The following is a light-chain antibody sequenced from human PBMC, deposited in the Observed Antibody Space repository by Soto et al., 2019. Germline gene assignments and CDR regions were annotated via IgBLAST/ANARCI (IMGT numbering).Light chain of an antibody. Sequence: DIQMTQSPSSLSASVGDRVTITCRASQSISTYLNWYQHKPGKAPKLLIYAASILQSGVPSRFSGSGSGTDFALTIRGLQPEDFATYFCHQSYSTQTFGQGTKVEIK. V-gene: IGKV1-39*01. CDR2: AAS. CDR3: HQSYSTQT. J-gene: IGKJ1*01. CDR1: QSISTY.